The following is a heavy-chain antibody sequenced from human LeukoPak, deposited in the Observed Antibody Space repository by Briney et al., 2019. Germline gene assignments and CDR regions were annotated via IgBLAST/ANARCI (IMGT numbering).Heavy chain of an antibody. Sequence: PGGSLRLSCAASGFTFDDYAMHWVRQAPGKVLEWVSLISWDGGSTYYADSVKGRFTISRDNSKNSLYLQMNSLRAEDTALYYCAKNAAANWGSQGDYWGQGTLVTVSS. V-gene: IGHV3-43D*03. CDR2: ISWDGGST. CDR3: AKNAAANWGSQGDY. D-gene: IGHD7-27*01. J-gene: IGHJ4*02. CDR1: GFTFDDYA.